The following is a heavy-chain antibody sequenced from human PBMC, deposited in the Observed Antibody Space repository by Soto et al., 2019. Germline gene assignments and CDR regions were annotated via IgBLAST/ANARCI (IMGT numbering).Heavy chain of an antibody. CDR2: IIPIFGTA. D-gene: IGHD1-1*01. Sequence: SVKVSCKASEGTFSSYAINWVRQAPGQGLEWMGGIIPIFGTANYAQKFQGRVTITADKSTSTAYMELSSLRSEDTAVYYCAAPSFFSYKGYFDYWGQGTLVTVSS. V-gene: IGHV1-69*06. CDR3: AAPSFFSYKGYFDY. J-gene: IGHJ4*02. CDR1: EGTFSSYA.